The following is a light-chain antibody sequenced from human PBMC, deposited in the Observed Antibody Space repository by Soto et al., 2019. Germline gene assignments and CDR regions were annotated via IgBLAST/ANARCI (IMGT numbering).Light chain of an antibody. CDR1: TGAVTSGHW. J-gene: IGLJ3*02. Sequence: QAVVTQEPSLTVSPGGTVTLTCGSNTGAVTSGHWPYWFQQKPGQAPRTLIYDTHKKTPGHLPGSQAPSLGAKAALTLSGAQPEDEAEYYCLLSYSDIWIFGGGTKLTVL. CDR3: LLSYSDIWI. CDR2: DTH. V-gene: IGLV7-46*01.